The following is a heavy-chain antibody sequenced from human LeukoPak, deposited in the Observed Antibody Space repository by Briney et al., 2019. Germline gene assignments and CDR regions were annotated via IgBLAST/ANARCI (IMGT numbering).Heavy chain of an antibody. CDR3: AKWPEGAMDYFDY. CDR1: GFSFSSYA. V-gene: IGHV3-23*01. Sequence: PGGSLRLSCAASGFSFSSYAMTWARQAPVEGLEWVSAISGDGTRTYYADSVKGRFTISRGNSKNTLYLEMSSLRVEDTAIYYCAKWPEGAMDYFDYWGQGTLVTVSS. J-gene: IGHJ4*02. CDR2: ISGDGTRT. D-gene: IGHD3-16*01.